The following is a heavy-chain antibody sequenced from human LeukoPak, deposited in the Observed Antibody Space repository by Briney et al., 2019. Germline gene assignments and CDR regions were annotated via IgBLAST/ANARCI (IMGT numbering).Heavy chain of an antibody. CDR2: INYSGST. V-gene: IGHV4-39*01. CDR3: ARKRLSADSFDI. D-gene: IGHD4/OR15-4a*01. Sequence: PSETLSLTCTVSGGSVSSTTYYWSRIRQPPGKGLEWIASINYSGSTYYNPSLKSRVTISVDTSENQFSLKLSSVTPEDTAVYYCARKRLSADSFDIWGQGTVVTVSS. J-gene: IGHJ3*02. CDR1: GGSVSSTTYY.